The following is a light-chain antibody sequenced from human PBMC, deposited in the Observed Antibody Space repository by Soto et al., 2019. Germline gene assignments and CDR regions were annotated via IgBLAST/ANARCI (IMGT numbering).Light chain of an antibody. CDR3: QQSYSTPPT. J-gene: IGKJ4*01. CDR2: AAS. Sequence: DTQMTQSPSSLSASVGDRVTITCRASQNIASYVNWYQQKPGKAPKLLLFAASSLQTGVPSRFSGSGSGTDFTLTISSLQPEDFATYYCQQSYSTPPTFGGGTKVEIK. V-gene: IGKV1-39*01. CDR1: QNIASY.